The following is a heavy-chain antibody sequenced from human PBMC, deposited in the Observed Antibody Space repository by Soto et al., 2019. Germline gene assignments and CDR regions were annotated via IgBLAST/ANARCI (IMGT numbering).Heavy chain of an antibody. J-gene: IGHJ5*02. CDR1: GGSFSGYY. Sequence: SETLSLTCAVYGGSFSGYYWSWIRQPPGKGLEWIGEINHSGSTNYNPSLKSRVIISVDTSKNQFSLKLSSVTAADTAVYYCARSRYDFWSGYRKASFDPWGQGTMLTLSS. CDR2: INHSGST. V-gene: IGHV4-34*01. CDR3: ARSRYDFWSGYRKASFDP. D-gene: IGHD3-3*01.